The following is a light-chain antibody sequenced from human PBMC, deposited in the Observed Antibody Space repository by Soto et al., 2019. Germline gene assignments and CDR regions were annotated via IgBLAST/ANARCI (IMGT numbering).Light chain of an antibody. V-gene: IGLV1-40*01. CDR3: QSYDSSLSALYV. CDR1: SSNIGAGYE. Sequence: QSVLTQPPSVSGAPGQRVTISCTGSSSNIGAGYEVHWYQQLPGTAPKLLIYRNNNRPSGVPDRFSGSKSGTSASLAITGLQAEDEADYYCQSYDSSLSALYVFGTGTQLTVL. J-gene: IGLJ1*01. CDR2: RNN.